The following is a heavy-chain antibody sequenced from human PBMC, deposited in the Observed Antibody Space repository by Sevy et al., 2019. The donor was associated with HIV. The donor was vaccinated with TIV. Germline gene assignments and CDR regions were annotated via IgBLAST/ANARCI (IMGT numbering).Heavy chain of an antibody. D-gene: IGHD1-26*01. CDR3: ARLRLNYYRDAFDI. J-gene: IGHJ3*02. V-gene: IGHV4-61*01. CDR1: GGSVSSGSYY. Sequence: SETLSLTCTVSGGSVSSGSYYWSWIRQPPGKGLEWIGYIYYSGSTNYNPSLKSRVTISVDTSKNQFSLKLSSVTAADTAVYYCARLRLNYYRDAFDIWGQGTMVTVSS. CDR2: IYYSGST.